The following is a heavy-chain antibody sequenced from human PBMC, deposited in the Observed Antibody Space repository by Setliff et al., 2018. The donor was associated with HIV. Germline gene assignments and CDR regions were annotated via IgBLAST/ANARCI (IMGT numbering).Heavy chain of an antibody. CDR2: INHSGGT. Sequence: SETLSLTCAVYGGSFSGYYWSWIRQPPGKGLEWIGEINHSGGTNYNMSLWSRVTISLDASRNQFSLELISVTAADTAVYYFAGGPGTTSIDYWAQGTLVTVSS. CDR1: GGSFSGYY. V-gene: IGHV4-34*01. CDR3: AGGPGTTSIDY. D-gene: IGHD1-26*01. J-gene: IGHJ4*02.